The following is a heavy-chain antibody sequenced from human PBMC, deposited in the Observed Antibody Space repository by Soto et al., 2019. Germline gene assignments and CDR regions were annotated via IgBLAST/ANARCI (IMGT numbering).Heavy chain of an antibody. D-gene: IGHD1-20*01. J-gene: IGHJ4*02. Sequence: QAHLQESGPGLVKPSQTLSLTCTVSGAPTGIEGYYWSWIRQHPGKGLEWIGFISQGGYTYYNPSLEGRIRISVDTSKNQFSLMLRNVSAGDTAIYYCANINNDADDWGQGALVTVSS. CDR1: GAPTGIEGYY. V-gene: IGHV4-31*03. CDR2: ISQGGYT. CDR3: ANINNDADD.